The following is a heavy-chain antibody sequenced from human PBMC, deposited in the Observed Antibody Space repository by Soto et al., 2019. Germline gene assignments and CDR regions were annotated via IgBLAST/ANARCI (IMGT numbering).Heavy chain of an antibody. J-gene: IGHJ4*02. CDR3: ARAPYSSSSFFFDY. D-gene: IGHD6-6*01. V-gene: IGHV1-46*01. Sequence: GASVKVSCKASGYSFTAYFMHWVRQAPGQGLEWMGIVHPGGGNTNYAQKFQGRVTMTWDTSTTTVYMELSSLRSDDTAVYYCARAPYSSSSFFFDYWGQGTPVTVS. CDR1: GYSFTAYF. CDR2: VHPGGGNT.